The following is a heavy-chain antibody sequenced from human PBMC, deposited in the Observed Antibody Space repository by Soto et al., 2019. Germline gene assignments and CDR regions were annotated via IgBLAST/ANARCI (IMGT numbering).Heavy chain of an antibody. CDR3: AREIRVDSTFDP. J-gene: IGHJ5*02. V-gene: IGHV1-69*13. Sequence: SVKVSCKAPGGTFSSYAISWVRQAPGQGLEWMGGIIPIFGTANYAQKFQGRVTITADESTSTAYMELSSLRSEDTAVYYCAREIRVDSTFDPWGQGTLVTVSS. D-gene: IGHD3-9*01. CDR1: GGTFSSYA. CDR2: IIPIFGTA.